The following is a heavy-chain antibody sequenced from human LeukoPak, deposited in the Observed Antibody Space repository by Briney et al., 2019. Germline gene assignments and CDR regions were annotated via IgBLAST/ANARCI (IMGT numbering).Heavy chain of an antibody. D-gene: IGHD6-19*01. CDR1: AASISSYY. CDR2: LYYRGST. J-gene: IGHJ6*02. CDR3: AREVAGAGTNYYYGLDV. V-gene: IGHV4-59*12. Sequence: SENLSLNCAVSAASISSYYWSWIRQPQGQGLEGIGYLYYRGSTHNNPALKSRVTLSVDASKNQFSLKLSSVTAADTAVYYCAREVAGAGTNYYYGLDVWGQGTTVTVSS.